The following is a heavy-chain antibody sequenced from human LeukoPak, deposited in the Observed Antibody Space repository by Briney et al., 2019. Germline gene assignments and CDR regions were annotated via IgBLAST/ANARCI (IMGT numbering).Heavy chain of an antibody. CDR2: IYYSGST. V-gene: IGHV4-61*08. CDR3: ARHGSNRGVFGY. Sequence: PSETLSLTCTVSGGSISSGGYYWSWIRQHPGKGLEWIGYIYYSGSTNYNPSLKSRVTISVDTSKNQFSLKLSSVTAADTAVYYCARHGSNRGVFGYWGQGTLVTVSS. J-gene: IGHJ4*02. D-gene: IGHD2-2*03. CDR1: GGSISSGGYY.